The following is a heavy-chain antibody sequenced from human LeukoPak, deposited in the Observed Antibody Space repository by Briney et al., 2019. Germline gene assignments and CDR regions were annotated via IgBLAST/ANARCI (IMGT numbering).Heavy chain of an antibody. V-gene: IGHV3-23*01. CDR3: AKEGLHYYYYGMDV. J-gene: IGHJ6*02. CDR1: GFTFSSCA. CDR2: ISGSGGST. Sequence: PGGSLRLSCAASGFTFSSCAMSWVRQAPGKGLEWVSAISGSGGSTYYADSVKGRFTISRDNSKNTLYLQMNSLRAEDTAVYYCAKEGLHYYYYGMDVWGQGTTVTVSS.